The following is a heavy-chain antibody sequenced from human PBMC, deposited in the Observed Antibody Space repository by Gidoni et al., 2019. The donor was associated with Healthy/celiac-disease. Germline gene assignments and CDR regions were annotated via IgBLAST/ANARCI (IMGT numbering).Heavy chain of an antibody. Sequence: EVQLVESGGGLVQPGGSLRLSCAASAFTFSSYAMTWVRQAPGKGLEWVSAISGSAGSTYYADSVKGRFTISRDNSKNTLFLQMNSLRAEDTAVYHCAKVTDSYDSSGYYYVSAFDSWGQGTLVTVSS. V-gene: IGHV3-23*04. CDR1: AFTFSSYA. J-gene: IGHJ4*02. D-gene: IGHD3-22*01. CDR3: AKVTDSYDSSGYYYVSAFDS. CDR2: ISGSAGST.